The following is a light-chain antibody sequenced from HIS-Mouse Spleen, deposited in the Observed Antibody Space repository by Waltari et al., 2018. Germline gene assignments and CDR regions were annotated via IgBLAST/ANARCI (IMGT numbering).Light chain of an antibody. V-gene: IGLV3-10*01. Sequence: SYELTQPPSVSVSPGQTARITCSGDALPKKYAYWYQQNSGQAPGLVMYEDSKRPAGIPERCSGSSSGTMATLTISGAQVEDEADYYCYSTDSSGNHRVFGGGTKLTVL. CDR2: EDS. CDR3: YSTDSSGNHRV. J-gene: IGLJ2*01. CDR1: ALPKKY.